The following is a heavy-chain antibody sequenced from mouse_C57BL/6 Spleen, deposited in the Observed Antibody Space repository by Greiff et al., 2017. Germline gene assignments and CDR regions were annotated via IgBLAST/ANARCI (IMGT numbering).Heavy chain of an antibody. J-gene: IGHJ4*01. CDR2: IDPETGGT. D-gene: IGHD1-1*01. CDR3: SSPLYYYGCSRAMDY. CDR1: GYTFTDYE. Sequence: QVQLQQSGAELVRPGASVTLSCKASGYTFTDYEMHWVKQTPVHGLEWIGAIDPETGGTAYNQKFKGKAILTADKSSSTAYMELRSLTSEDSAVYYCSSPLYYYGCSRAMDYWGQRTSVTVSS. V-gene: IGHV1-15*01.